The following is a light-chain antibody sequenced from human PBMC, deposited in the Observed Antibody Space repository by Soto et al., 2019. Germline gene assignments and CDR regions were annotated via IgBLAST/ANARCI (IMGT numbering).Light chain of an antibody. CDR3: GSYTTSSNYV. V-gene: IGLV2-14*01. CDR2: DVS. CDR1: SSGVGAYNY. J-gene: IGLJ1*01. Sequence: QSVLTQLASVSGSPGQSITISCTGTSSGVGAYNYVSWYQQHPGKAPKLMIYDVSHRPSGVSHRFSGSKSGNTASLTISGLQAEDEADYYCGSYTTSSNYVFGTGTKVTVL.